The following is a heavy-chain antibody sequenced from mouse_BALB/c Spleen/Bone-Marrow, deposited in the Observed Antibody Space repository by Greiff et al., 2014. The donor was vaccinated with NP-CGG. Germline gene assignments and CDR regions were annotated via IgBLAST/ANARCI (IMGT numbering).Heavy chain of an antibody. CDR2: IDTSDSYI. J-gene: IGHJ4*01. D-gene: IGHD2-4*01. V-gene: IGHV1-69*01. CDR3: ARGGHDFSLDY. CDR1: GYTFTDKW. Sequence: VQLVESGAEFVMPGASVKMSYKASGYTFTDKWMHWVKQRPGQGLEWIGAIDTSDSYINYNQKFKGKASLTVDASSSTAYMHLSSLTSDDSAVYYCARGGHDFSLDYWGQGTSVIVSS.